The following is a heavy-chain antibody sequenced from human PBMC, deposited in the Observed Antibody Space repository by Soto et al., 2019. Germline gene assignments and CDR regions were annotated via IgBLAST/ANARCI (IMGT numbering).Heavy chain of an antibody. CDR3: ARGITIFGVVPSYGMDV. J-gene: IGHJ6*02. CDR2: TYYRSKWYN. Sequence: SQTLSLTCAISGDSVSSNSAAWNWIRQSPSRGLEWLGRTYYRSKWYNDYAVSVKSRITINPDTSKNHFSLQLNSVTPEDTAVYYCARGITIFGVVPSYGMDVWGQGTTVTVSS. V-gene: IGHV6-1*01. D-gene: IGHD3-3*01. CDR1: GDSVSSNSAA.